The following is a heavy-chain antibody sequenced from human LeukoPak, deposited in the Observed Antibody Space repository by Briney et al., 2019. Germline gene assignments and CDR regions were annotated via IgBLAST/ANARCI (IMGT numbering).Heavy chain of an antibody. CDR3: ATELGYCSGGSCP. D-gene: IGHD2-15*01. CDR1: EFTFSNYR. CDR2: ISSGSKYI. Sequence: VGSLRLSCAASEFTFSNYRMNWVRQAPGKGLEWVSSISSGSKYIYYADSVRGRFTISRDNAKNSLYLQMNSLRAEDTAVYYCATELGYCSGGSCPWGQGTLVAVSS. V-gene: IGHV3-21*01. J-gene: IGHJ5*02.